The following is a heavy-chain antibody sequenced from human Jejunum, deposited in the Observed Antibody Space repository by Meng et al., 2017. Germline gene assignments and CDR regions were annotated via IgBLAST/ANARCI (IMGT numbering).Heavy chain of an antibody. CDR2: ISYDGSHK. Sequence: GESLKISCATSGFTFSNYAMHWVRQAPGKGLEWVTLISYDGSHKFYADSVKGRFTFARDNPKNTEYLQENSLRDEDTAVYYCEGGTGRSSWCFDYWGQGTLVTVSS. J-gene: IGHJ4*02. CDR3: EGGTGRSSWCFDY. CDR1: GFTFSNYA. V-gene: IGHV3-30*04. D-gene: IGHD6-13*01.